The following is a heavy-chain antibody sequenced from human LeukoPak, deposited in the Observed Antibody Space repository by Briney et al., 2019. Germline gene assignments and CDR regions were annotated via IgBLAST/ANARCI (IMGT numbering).Heavy chain of an antibody. CDR2: TYTDTSA. D-gene: IGHD7-27*01. CDR1: GFLVSNNH. J-gene: IGHJ5*02. Sequence: PGGSLRLSCAASGFLVSNNHMSWVRQAPGKGLERVSLTYTDTSAYYADSVKGRFTISRDNSKNTLNLQMNSLRVEDTAVYYCARESWGPVGPWGQGTLVTVSS. CDR3: ARESWGPVGP. V-gene: IGHV3-66*02.